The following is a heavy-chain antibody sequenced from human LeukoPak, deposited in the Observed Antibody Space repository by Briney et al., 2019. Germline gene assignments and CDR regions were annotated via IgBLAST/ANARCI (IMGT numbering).Heavy chain of an antibody. CDR1: GFTFSNYA. CDR2: ISGSASGGST. V-gene: IGHV3-23*01. D-gene: IGHD3-10*01. Sequence: GGSLRLSCAASGFTFSNYAMSWVRQAPGKGLQWVSEISGSASGGSTHYADSVKGRFTISRDNSKNTLYLQMNSLRAEDTAVYYCAKSASGSYMFYFDFWGQGNLVTVSS. CDR3: AKSASGSYMFYFDF. J-gene: IGHJ4*02.